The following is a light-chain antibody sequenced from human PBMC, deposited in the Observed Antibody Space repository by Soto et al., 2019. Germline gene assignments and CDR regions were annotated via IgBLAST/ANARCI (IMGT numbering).Light chain of an antibody. V-gene: IGKV1-5*03. Sequence: DIQMPQSPSTLSGSVGDRVTITCRASQTISSWLAWYQQKPGKAPKLLIYKASTLKSGVPSRFSGGGSGTEFTLTISSLQPDDFATYYCQHYNSYSEAFGQGNKVELQ. CDR2: KAS. CDR3: QHYNSYSEA. CDR1: QTISSW. J-gene: IGKJ1*01.